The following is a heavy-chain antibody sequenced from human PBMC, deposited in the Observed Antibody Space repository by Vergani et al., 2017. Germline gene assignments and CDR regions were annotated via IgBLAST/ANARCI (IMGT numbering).Heavy chain of an antibody. Sequence: QVQLEQSGAEVKKPGSSVTVSCKVSGYTLTALSMHWVRQAPGKGLEWMGGFDPEDGETIYAQKFQGRVTMTEDTSTDTAYMELSSLRSEDTAVYYCARDLIENDTYGRSGYWGPGTLVTVSS. D-gene: IGHD6-25*01. CDR1: GYTLTALS. CDR2: FDPEDGET. V-gene: IGHV1-24*01. CDR3: ARDLIENDTYGRSGY. J-gene: IGHJ1*01.